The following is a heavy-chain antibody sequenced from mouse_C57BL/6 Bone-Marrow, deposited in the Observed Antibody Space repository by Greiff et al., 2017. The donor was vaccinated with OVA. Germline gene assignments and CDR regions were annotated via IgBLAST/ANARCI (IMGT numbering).Heavy chain of an antibody. D-gene: IGHD1-1*01. CDR1: GFTFSDYG. CDR2: ISNLAYSI. V-gene: IGHV5-15*01. Sequence: EVQVVESGGGLVQPGGSLKLSCAASGFTFSDYGMAWVRQAPRKGPEWVASISNLAYSIYYADTVTGRFTISRENAKNTLYLEMSSLRSEDTAMYYCARRGYYGSSPYFDVWGTGTTVTVSS. CDR3: ARRGYYGSSPYFDV. J-gene: IGHJ1*03.